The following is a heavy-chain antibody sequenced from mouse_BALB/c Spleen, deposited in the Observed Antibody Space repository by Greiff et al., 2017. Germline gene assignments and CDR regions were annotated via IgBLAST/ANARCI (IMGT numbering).Heavy chain of an antibody. J-gene: IGHJ3*01. D-gene: IGHD1-1*01. CDR1: GFTFSSYT. V-gene: IGHV5-6-4*01. Sequence: VQLKESGGGLVKPGGSLKLSCAASGFTFSSYTMSWVRQTPEKRLEWVATISSGGSYTYYPDSVKGRFTISRDNAKNTLYLQMSSLKSEDTAMYYCTRDYYGSSYTWFAYWGQGTLVTVSA. CDR2: ISSGGSYT. CDR3: TRDYYGSSYTWFAY.